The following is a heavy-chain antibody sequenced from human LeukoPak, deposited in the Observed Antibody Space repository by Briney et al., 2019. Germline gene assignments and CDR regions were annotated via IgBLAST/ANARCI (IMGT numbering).Heavy chain of an antibody. J-gene: IGHJ6*02. CDR3: ARGSLRGYSYYGMDV. CDR1: GGSISRYY. CDR2: VYHSGGT. Sequence: SETLSLTCTVSGGSISRYYWSWVRQPPGKGLEWIGEVYHSGGTNYNPSLMSRVTISVDKSKNHFSLRLDSVTAADTAVYFCARGSLRGYSYYGMDVWGQGTTVTVSS. D-gene: IGHD5-18*01. V-gene: IGHV4-4*02.